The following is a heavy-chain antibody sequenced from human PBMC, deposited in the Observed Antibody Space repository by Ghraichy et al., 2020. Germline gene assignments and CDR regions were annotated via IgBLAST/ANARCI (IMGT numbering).Heavy chain of an antibody. D-gene: IGHD6-19*01. V-gene: IGHV3-30-3*01. Sequence: GGSLRLSCAASGFTFSSYAMHWVRQAPGKGLEWVAVISYDGSNKYYADSVKGRFTISRDNSKNTLYLQMNSLRAEDTAVYYCARARVVAGGVDYWGQGTLVTVSS. CDR3: ARARVVAGGVDY. J-gene: IGHJ4*02. CDR1: GFTFSSYA. CDR2: ISYDGSNK.